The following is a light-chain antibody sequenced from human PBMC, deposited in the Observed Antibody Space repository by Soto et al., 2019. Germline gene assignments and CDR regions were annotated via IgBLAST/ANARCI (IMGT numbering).Light chain of an antibody. V-gene: IGKV3D-15*01. CDR2: GAS. CDR3: QQYHNWPPIT. J-gene: IGKJ5*01. CDR1: QSISTN. Sequence: EIVLTQSPGTLSLSPWERATLSCRARQSISTNLAWYQQKLGQAPRLLIYGASTRATGIPARFSGSGSGTEFTLTISSLQSEDFAVYYCQQYHNWPPITFGQVTRLEI.